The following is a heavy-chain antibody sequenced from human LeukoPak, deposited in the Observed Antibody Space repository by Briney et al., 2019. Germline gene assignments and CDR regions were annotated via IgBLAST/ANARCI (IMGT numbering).Heavy chain of an antibody. J-gene: IGHJ4*02. CDR1: GFTFSSYG. V-gene: IGHV3-30*18. CDR2: ISYDGSNK. D-gene: IGHD3-10*01. Sequence: PGGSLRLSCAASGFTFSSYGMHWVRQAPGKGLEWVAVISYDGSNKYYADSVKGRFTISRDNSKNTLYLQMNSLRAEDTAMYYCAKDQRGYYGSGSYPVGWGQGTLVTVSS. CDR3: AKDQRGYYGSGSYPVG.